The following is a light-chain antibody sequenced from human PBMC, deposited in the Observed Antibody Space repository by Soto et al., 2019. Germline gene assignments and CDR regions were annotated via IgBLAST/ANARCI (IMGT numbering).Light chain of an antibody. J-gene: IGLJ3*02. CDR2: EVT. Sequence: QSVLTQPAYVSGSPGQSITISCTGTSSDVGGYDYVSWYQQLPGKAPKLMIYEVTNRPSWVSDRFSASKSGNTASLTISGLRPEDEADYYCSSYTSTTTRVFGGGTKVTVL. CDR3: SSYTSTTTRV. V-gene: IGLV2-14*01. CDR1: SSDVGGYDY.